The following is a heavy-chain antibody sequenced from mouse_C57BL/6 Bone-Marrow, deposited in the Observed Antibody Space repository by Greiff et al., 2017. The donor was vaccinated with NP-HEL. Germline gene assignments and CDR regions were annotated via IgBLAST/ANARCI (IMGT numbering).Heavy chain of an antibody. J-gene: IGHJ3*01. Sequence: QVHVKQSGAELVKPGASVKLSCKASGYTFTSYWMQWVKQRPGQGLEWIGEIDPSDSYTNYNQKFKGKATLTVDTSSSTAYMQLSSLTSEDSAVYYCARKGLRPWFAYWGQGTLVTVSA. D-gene: IGHD2-4*01. CDR1: GYTFTSYW. V-gene: IGHV1-50*01. CDR3: ARKGLRPWFAY. CDR2: IDPSDSYT.